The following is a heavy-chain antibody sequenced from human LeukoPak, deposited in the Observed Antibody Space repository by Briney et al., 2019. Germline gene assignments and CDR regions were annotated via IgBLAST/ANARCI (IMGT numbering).Heavy chain of an antibody. CDR2: INPNGGST. CDR1: GYTFASYF. D-gene: IGHD3-22*01. J-gene: IGHJ5*02. CDR3: ARGPHYYDSSGWFDP. V-gene: IGHV1-46*01. Sequence: ASVKVSCKASGYTFASYFTHWVRQAPGQGLEWMGKINPNGGSTSYAEKFQGRVTMTRDMSTSTVYMELSSLRSEDTAVYYCARGPHYYDSSGWFDPWGQGTLVTVSS.